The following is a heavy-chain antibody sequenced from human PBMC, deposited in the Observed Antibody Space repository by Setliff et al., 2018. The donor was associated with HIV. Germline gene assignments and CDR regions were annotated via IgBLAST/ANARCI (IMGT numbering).Heavy chain of an antibody. J-gene: IGHJ4*02. CDR2: IYYSGST. CDR1: GGSFSGYY. CDR3: ARADYGLDY. Sequence: PSETLSLTCAVYGGSFSGYYWSWIRQPPGKGLEWIGYIYYSGSTYYNPSLKSRVTISVDTSKNQFSLKLSPVTAADTAVYYCARADYGLDYWGQGTLVTVSS. D-gene: IGHD4-17*01. V-gene: IGHV4-34*09.